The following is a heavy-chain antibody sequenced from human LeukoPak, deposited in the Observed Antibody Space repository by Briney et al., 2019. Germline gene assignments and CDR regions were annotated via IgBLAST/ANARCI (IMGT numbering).Heavy chain of an antibody. Sequence: PGGSLRLSCAASGFSFSSYWMHWVRQVPGKGLVWVSRIKSDGTTTSYADSVKGRFTISRDNAKNTLYLQMNSLRAEDTALYYCAKDATWIQLWFAYWGQGTLVTVSS. CDR1: GFSFSSYW. V-gene: IGHV3-74*01. CDR2: IKSDGTTT. D-gene: IGHD5-18*01. J-gene: IGHJ4*02. CDR3: AKDATWIQLWFAY.